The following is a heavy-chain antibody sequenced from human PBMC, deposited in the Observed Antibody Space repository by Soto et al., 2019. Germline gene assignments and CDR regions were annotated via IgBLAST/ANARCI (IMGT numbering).Heavy chain of an antibody. CDR3: ARVSSGVGPDY. Sequence: SETLSLTCAVYGGPFSAYYWSWIRQPPGKGLEWIGEINHSGSTNYNPSLKSRVTISVDTSKNQFSLSLSSVTAADTAVYYCARVSSGVGPDYWGQGTLVTVSS. CDR1: GGPFSAYY. CDR2: INHSGST. J-gene: IGHJ4*02. D-gene: IGHD1-26*01. V-gene: IGHV4-34*01.